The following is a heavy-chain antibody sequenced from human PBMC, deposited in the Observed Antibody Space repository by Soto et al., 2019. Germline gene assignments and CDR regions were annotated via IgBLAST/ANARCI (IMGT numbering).Heavy chain of an antibody. D-gene: IGHD3-16*02. CDR1: GFTFSSYA. CDR3: AKHLTMITFGGVIVE. CDR2: ISGSGGST. Sequence: GGSLRLSCAASGFTFSSYAMSWVRQAPGKGLEWVSAISGSGGSTYYADSVKGRFTISRDNSKNTLYLQMNSLRAEDTAVYYCAKHLTMITFGGVIVEWGQGTLVTVSS. V-gene: IGHV3-23*01. J-gene: IGHJ4*02.